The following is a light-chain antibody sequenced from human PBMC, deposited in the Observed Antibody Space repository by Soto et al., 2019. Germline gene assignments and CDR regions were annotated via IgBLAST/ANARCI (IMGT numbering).Light chain of an antibody. CDR3: CSYAGSSTSWV. CDR1: ISDVGSYDL. Sequence: QSALTQPASVSGSPGQSITISCTGTISDVGSYDLVSWYQQHPGKAPKLMIYEGSKRPSGVSSRFSGSKSGNTASLTISGSQAEDEADYYCCSYAGSSTSWVFGGGTKLTVL. CDR2: EGS. J-gene: IGLJ3*02. V-gene: IGLV2-23*01.